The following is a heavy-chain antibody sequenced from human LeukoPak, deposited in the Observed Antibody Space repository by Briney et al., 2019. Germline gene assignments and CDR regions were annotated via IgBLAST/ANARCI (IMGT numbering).Heavy chain of an antibody. CDR1: GGSISTAKYY. J-gene: IGHJ3*02. D-gene: IGHD3-10*01. Sequence: PSETLFLTFTVHGGSISTAKYYWGWVRQPPGKGLEWIGNIFYSGSTDYSPPLKSRLTISLDTSMNQFSLRLNSVTAADTAVYYCAKSNGYGLVDIWGQGTRVTVSS. CDR3: AKSNGYGLVDI. CDR2: IFYSGST. V-gene: IGHV4-39*07.